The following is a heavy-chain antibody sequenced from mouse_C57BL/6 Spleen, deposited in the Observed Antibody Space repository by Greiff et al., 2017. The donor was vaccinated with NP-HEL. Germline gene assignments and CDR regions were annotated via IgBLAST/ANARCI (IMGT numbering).Heavy chain of an antibody. CDR3: ASRQLRLQGFAY. CDR2: IDPSDSYT. D-gene: IGHD3-2*02. CDR1: GYTFTSYW. V-gene: IGHV1-50*01. J-gene: IGHJ3*01. Sequence: QVQLQQPGAELVKPGASVKLSCKASGYTFTSYWMQWVKQRPGQGLEWIGEIDPSDSYTNYNQKFKGKATLTVDTSSSTAYMQLSSLTSEDSAVYYCASRQLRLQGFAYWGQGTLVTVSA.